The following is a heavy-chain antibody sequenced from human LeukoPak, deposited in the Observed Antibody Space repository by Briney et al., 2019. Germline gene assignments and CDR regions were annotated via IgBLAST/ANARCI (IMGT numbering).Heavy chain of an antibody. Sequence: GASVKVSCRVSGDTLTELSMHWIRQVPGKGLEYMGGLDPDDGKIIDAQKFQDRVTMTEDTSTDTAYMELSSLRSEDTAVYYCAIDSGIDGKTRWFDPWGQGILVIVS. V-gene: IGHV1-24*01. CDR3: AIDSGIDGKTRWFDP. CDR2: LDPDDGKI. J-gene: IGHJ5*02. D-gene: IGHD1-20*01. CDR1: GDTLTELS.